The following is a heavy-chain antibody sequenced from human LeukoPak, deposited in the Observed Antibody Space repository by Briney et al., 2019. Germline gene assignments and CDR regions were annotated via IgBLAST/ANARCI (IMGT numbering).Heavy chain of an antibody. Sequence: GGSLRLSCAASGFTFSSYAMHWVRQAPGKGLEYVSAISSNGGSTYYANSVKGRFTISRDNSKSTLYLQMGSLRAEDMAVYYCAKGHSSRHDAFDIWGQGTMVTVSS. CDR2: ISSNGGST. CDR3: AKGHSSRHDAFDI. V-gene: IGHV3-64*01. D-gene: IGHD6-13*01. CDR1: GFTFSSYA. J-gene: IGHJ3*02.